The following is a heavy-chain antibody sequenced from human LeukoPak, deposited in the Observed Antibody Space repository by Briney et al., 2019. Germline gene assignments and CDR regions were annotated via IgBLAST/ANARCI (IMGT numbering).Heavy chain of an antibody. V-gene: IGHV4-30-2*01. Sequence: PSETLSLTCAASGGSISSGGYSWSWIRQPPGKGLEWIGYIYHSGSTYYNPSLKSRVTISVDRSKNQFSLKLSSVTAADTAVYYCARDQGATTDTAFDIWGQGTMVTVSS. CDR1: GGSISSGGYS. CDR3: ARDQGATTDTAFDI. J-gene: IGHJ3*02. CDR2: IYHSGST. D-gene: IGHD1-1*01.